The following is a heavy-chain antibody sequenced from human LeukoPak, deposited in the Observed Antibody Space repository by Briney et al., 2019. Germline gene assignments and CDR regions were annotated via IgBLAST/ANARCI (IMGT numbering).Heavy chain of an antibody. Sequence: SETLSLTCTVSGGSISGDHWNWIRQPPGKGLEWIGYIYYSGNTNYNPSLKSRVTISVDTSKNQFSLKLSSVTAADTAVFYCARSQGAYFDYWGQGTLVTVSS. J-gene: IGHJ4*02. CDR2: IYYSGNT. V-gene: IGHV4-59*08. CDR1: GGSISGDH. CDR3: ARSQGAYFDY.